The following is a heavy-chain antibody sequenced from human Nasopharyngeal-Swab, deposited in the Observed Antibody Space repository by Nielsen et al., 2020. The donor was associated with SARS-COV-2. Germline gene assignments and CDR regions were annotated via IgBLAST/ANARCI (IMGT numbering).Heavy chain of an antibody. V-gene: IGHV3-23*01. CDR2: ISGSGGST. CDR3: AKEPIVTMIVVVIDTYFDY. D-gene: IGHD3-22*01. J-gene: IGHJ4*02. Sequence: WIRQPPGKGLEWVSAISGSGGSTYYADSVKGRFTISRDNSKKTLDLQMNSLRAEDTAVYYCAKEPIVTMIVVVIDTYFDYWGQGTLVTVSS.